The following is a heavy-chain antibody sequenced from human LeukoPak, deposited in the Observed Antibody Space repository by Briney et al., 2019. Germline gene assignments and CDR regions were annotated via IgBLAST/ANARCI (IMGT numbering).Heavy chain of an antibody. D-gene: IGHD2-8*01. CDR3: ARGGRIRDIVLMVYATSRAFDI. Sequence: GASVLMFCKASGYTFTSYGISWVRQAPGQGLEWMGWISAYNGNTNYAQKLQGRVTMTTDTSTSTAYMELRSLRSDDTAVYYCARGGRIRDIVLMVYATSRAFDIWGQGKVVPVSS. CDR1: GYTFTSYG. V-gene: IGHV1-18*01. J-gene: IGHJ3*02. CDR2: ISAYNGNT.